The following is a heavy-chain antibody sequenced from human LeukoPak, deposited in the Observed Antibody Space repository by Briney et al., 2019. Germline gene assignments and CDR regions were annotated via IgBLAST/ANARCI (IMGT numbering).Heavy chain of an antibody. V-gene: IGHV3-7*01. CDR1: GFPFSSYW. D-gene: IGHD4-11*01. CDR3: AREDHSNYNY. CDR2: IKQDGAEK. Sequence: GGSLRLSCAASGFPFSSYWMSWVRQAPGKGLEWVANIKQDGAEKFYVDSVKGRFTISRDNAKNSLYLQMNSLRAEDTAVYYCAREDHSNYNYWGQGTLVTVSS. J-gene: IGHJ4*02.